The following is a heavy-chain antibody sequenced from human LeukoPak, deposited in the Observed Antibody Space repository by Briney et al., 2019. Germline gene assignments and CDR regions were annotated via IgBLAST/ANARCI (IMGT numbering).Heavy chain of an antibody. CDR1: GYTFTGYY. D-gene: IGHD2-21*02. CDR3: ASGAYCGGDCYPFDY. CDR2: INPNSGGT. Sequence: ASVKVSCKASGYTFTGYYMHWVRQAPGQGLEWMGWINPNSGGTNYAQKFQGRVTMTRDTSISTAYMELSRLRSDGTAVYYCASGAYCGGDCYPFDYWGQGTLVTVSS. V-gene: IGHV1-2*02. J-gene: IGHJ4*02.